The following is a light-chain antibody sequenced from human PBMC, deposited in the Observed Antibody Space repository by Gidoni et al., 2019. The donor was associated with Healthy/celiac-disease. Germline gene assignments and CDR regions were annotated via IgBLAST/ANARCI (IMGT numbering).Light chain of an antibody. V-gene: IGKV3-11*01. CDR2: DAS. J-gene: IGKJ5*01. Sequence: IVLTQSPATLSLSLGERATLSCRDSQSVSSYLAWYQQKPGQAPRLLIYDASNRATGIPARFRGSGSGTDFPLTISSLEPEYFAVYYCQQRSNWLITFGQGTRLEIK. CDR1: QSVSSY. CDR3: QQRSNWLIT.